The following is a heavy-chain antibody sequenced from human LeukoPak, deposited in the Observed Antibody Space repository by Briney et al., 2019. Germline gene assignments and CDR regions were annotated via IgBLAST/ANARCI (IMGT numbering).Heavy chain of an antibody. CDR3: ARVMVRAAAGTTIGY. J-gene: IGHJ4*02. CDR2: INPNSGGT. CDR1: GYTFTGYY. D-gene: IGHD6-13*01. Sequence: ASVKVSCKASGYTFTGYYMHWVRQAPGQGLEWMGWINPNSGGTNYAQKFQGRVTMTRDTSISTAYMELSRLRSDDTAVYYCARVMVRAAAGTTIGYWGQGTLVTVSS. V-gene: IGHV1-2*02.